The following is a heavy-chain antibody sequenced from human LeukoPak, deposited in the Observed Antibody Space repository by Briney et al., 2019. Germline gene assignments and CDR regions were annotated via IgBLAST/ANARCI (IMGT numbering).Heavy chain of an antibody. V-gene: IGHV3-48*03. D-gene: IGHD6-19*01. CDR2: ISSSGSTR. CDR3: AREIVSAVAGNFDY. J-gene: IGHJ4*02. CDR1: GSTFSSYE. Sequence: PGGSLRLSCAASGSTFSSYEMNWVRQAPGKGLEWVSYISSSGSTRTYADSVKGRFTISRDNARNSLYLEMNTLRAEDTAVYYCAREIVSAVAGNFDYWGQGTLVTVSS.